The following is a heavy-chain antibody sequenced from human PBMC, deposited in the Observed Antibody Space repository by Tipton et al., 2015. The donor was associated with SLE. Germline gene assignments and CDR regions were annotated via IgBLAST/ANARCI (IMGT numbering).Heavy chain of an antibody. Sequence: GSLRLSCAASGFTLSSYWMIWVRQAPGKGLEWVANIKETGSEKYYVDSVRGRFTISRDNAKNSLYLQMNSLRAEDTAVYYCARSGRRESPPDYWGQGTLVTVSS. CDR2: IKETGSEK. CDR1: GFTLSSYW. V-gene: IGHV3-7*01. J-gene: IGHJ4*02. D-gene: IGHD3-10*01. CDR3: ARSGRRESPPDY.